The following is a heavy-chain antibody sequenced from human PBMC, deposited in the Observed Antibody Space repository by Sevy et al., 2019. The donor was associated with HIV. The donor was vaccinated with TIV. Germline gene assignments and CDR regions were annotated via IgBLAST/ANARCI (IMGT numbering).Heavy chain of an antibody. V-gene: IGHV3-21*01. CDR1: GFTFSTYP. CDR2: ISFSSNYI. D-gene: IGHD3-10*01. J-gene: IGHJ3*01. CDR3: ARPYGSGSWEAFDL. Sequence: GGSLRLSCAASGFTFSTYPMNWVRQAPGKGLEWVSSISFSSNYIYYADSVKGRFTIFRDNAKNSVYLQMNSLRVEDTAVYYCARPYGSGSWEAFDLWGQGTLVTAS.